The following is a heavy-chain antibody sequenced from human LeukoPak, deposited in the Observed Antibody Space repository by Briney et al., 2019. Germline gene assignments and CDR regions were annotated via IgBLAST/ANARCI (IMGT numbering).Heavy chain of an antibody. J-gene: IGHJ4*02. D-gene: IGHD1-26*01. CDR3: TRVSILEVEDY. V-gene: IGHV3-7*01. CDR1: GFTFSSYS. CDR2: IKPDGSEK. Sequence: GGSLRLSCSASGFTFSSYSMNWVRQAPGKGLEWVANIKPDGSEKYYVDSVKGRFTISRDNADNLLYLQMNSLRVEDTAVYFCTRVSILEVEDYWGQGTLVTVSS.